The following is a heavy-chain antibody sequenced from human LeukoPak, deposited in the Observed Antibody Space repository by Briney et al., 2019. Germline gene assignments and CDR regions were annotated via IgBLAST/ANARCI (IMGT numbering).Heavy chain of an antibody. CDR3: VSAVAGTRNAFDI. J-gene: IGHJ3*02. Sequence: GGSLRLSCAASGFTVRSNWVHRVRQDPGKGLVWVSRINSDGSSTNYADSVKGRFTISRDNAKNTGFLEMNSLSAEDTAVYYCVSAVAGTRNAFDIWGQGTMVTVSS. V-gene: IGHV3-74*01. D-gene: IGHD6-19*01. CDR2: INSDGSST. CDR1: GFTVRSNW.